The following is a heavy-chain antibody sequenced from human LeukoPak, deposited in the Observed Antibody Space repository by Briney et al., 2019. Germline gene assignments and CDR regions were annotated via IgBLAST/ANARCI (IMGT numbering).Heavy chain of an antibody. Sequence: GGSLRLSCVASGFTFDDYAMHWVRQAPGKGLEWVSGISWHSGTIAYADSVKGRFTISRDNAKNSLYLQLNSLRAEDTALYFCTEDTSSYYLHYMDVWGKGTPVTVSS. J-gene: IGHJ6*03. CDR2: ISWHSGTI. V-gene: IGHV3-9*01. D-gene: IGHD6-13*01. CDR3: TEDTSSYYLHYMDV. CDR1: GFTFDDYA.